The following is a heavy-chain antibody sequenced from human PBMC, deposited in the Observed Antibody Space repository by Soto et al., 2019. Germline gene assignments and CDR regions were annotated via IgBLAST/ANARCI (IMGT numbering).Heavy chain of an antibody. CDR3: ARGFRNGFNV. CDR1: GFTFSGYS. V-gene: IGHV3-21*01. CDR2: ISGPSIYI. J-gene: IGHJ6*02. D-gene: IGHD2-8*01. Sequence: EVQLVESGGGLVKPGGSLRLSCVASGFTFSGYSINWVRQAPGKGLEWVSYISGPSIYIYYADSVKGRFTIYRDNAKRAVYLQMNSLRAEDTAVYYCARGFRNGFNVWGQGTTVSVSS.